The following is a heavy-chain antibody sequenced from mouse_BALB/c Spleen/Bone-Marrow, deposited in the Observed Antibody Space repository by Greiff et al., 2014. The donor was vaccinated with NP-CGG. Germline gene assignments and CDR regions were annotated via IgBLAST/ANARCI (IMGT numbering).Heavy chain of an antibody. CDR2: IWSGGST. Sequence: VQLQQSGPGLVQPSQSLSITCTVSGFSLTSYGVHWVRQSPGKGLEWLGVIWSGGSTDYNAALISRLSISKDNSKSQVFFKMNSLQANDTAIYYCASPYYGNYVYAMDYWGQGTSVTVSS. D-gene: IGHD2-10*01. J-gene: IGHJ4*01. CDR3: ASPYYGNYVYAMDY. CDR1: GFSLTSYG. V-gene: IGHV2-2*02.